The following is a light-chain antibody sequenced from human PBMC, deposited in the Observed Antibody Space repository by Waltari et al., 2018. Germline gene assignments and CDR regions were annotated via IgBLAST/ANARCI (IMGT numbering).Light chain of an antibody. CDR2: DAS. Sequence: EIVLTQSPATLSLSPGETATRPCRASQSVGTYLAWYQQKPGQAPRLLIYDASNRATGIPDRFRGSGSGTDFTLTISSLEPEDFALYYCQQRSSWTPHTFGQGARLEIK. V-gene: IGKV3-11*01. J-gene: IGKJ2*01. CDR1: QSVGTY. CDR3: QQRSSWTPHT.